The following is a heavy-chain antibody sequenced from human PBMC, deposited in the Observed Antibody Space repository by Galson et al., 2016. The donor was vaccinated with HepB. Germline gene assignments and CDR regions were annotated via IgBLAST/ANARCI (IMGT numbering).Heavy chain of an antibody. CDR2: MYSDGRT. Sequence: SLRLSCAVSGFSVSDNYMSWVRQAPGQGLEWVSLMYSDGRTHYADSAKGRFTISRDNSKNTVFLQMKSLRAEDSAVYFCYSRLGYCRGGTCFGRYWGQGTLVTVSA. V-gene: IGHV3-53*01. J-gene: IGHJ4*02. CDR1: GFSVSDNY. D-gene: IGHD2-15*01. CDR3: YSRLGYCRGGTCFGRY.